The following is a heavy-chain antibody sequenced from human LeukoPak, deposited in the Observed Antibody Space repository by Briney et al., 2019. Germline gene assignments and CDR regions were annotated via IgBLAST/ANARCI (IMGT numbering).Heavy chain of an antibody. CDR3: VKDADSIVGAQMDA. CDR2: ISWNSGKM. Sequence: PGGSLRLSCAASGFTFDDYAMHWVRQPPGKGLEWVAGISWNSGKMDYADSVWGRFAISRDNVMSTLSLQMNSLRPEDTAFYFCVKDADSIVGAQMDAWGQGTLVTVSS. V-gene: IGHV3-9*01. CDR1: GFTFDDYA. J-gene: IGHJ5*01. D-gene: IGHD1-26*01.